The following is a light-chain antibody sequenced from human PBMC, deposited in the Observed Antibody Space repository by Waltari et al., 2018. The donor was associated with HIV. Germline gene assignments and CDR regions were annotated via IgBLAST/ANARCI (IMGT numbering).Light chain of an antibody. V-gene: IGKV3-11*01. CDR1: QSVGDY. Sequence: EIVLTQSPATLSLSPGERANLSCRASQSVGDYLAWYQQKPGQAPKLFIYDASNRATGIPARFSGSGFGTDFTLTISSLEPEYFAVYYCQQRSTWPGPTFGGGTKVEI. J-gene: IGKJ4*01. CDR3: QQRSTWPGPT. CDR2: DAS.